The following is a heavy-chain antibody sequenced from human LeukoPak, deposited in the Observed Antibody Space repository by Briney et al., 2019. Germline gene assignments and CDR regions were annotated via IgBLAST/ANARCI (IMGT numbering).Heavy chain of an antibody. CDR1: GFTFSSYA. CDR2: ISYDGSNK. V-gene: IGHV3-30-3*01. D-gene: IGHD2-2*01. CDR3: ATPPKGSTNDY. Sequence: PGRSLRLSCAASGFTFSSYAMHWVRQAPGKGLEWVAVISYDGSNKYYADSVKGRFTISRDNSKNTLYLQMNSLRAEDTAVYYCATPPKGSTNDYWSQGTLVTVSS. J-gene: IGHJ4*02.